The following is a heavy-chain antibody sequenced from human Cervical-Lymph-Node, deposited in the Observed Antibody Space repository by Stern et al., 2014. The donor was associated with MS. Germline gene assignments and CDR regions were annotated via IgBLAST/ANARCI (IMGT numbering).Heavy chain of an antibody. CDR1: GYTFTHYG. J-gene: IGHJ4*02. V-gene: IGHV1-18*04. D-gene: IGHD3-3*01. Sequence: VQLVESGAEVKEPGASVKVSCKASGYTFTHYGIAWVRQAPGQGLEWMGWLSAYNGNINVAQKLQDRFTMTTDTSTNTAYMELRSLRSDDKAVYYCARADEDFWRTYENFDSWGQGTLVTVSS. CDR2: LSAYNGNI. CDR3: ARADEDFWRTYENFDS.